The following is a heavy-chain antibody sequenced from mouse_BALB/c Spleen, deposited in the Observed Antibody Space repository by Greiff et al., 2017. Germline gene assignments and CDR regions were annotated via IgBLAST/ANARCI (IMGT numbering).Heavy chain of an antibody. CDR1: GFTFSSYT. CDR2: ISNGGGST. D-gene: IGHD2-10*02. Sequence: EVQGVESGGGLVQPGGSLKLSCAASGFTFSSYTMSWVRQTPEKRLEWVAYISNGGGSTYYPDTVKGRFTISRDNAKNTLYLQMSSLKSEDTAMYYCARQGYGIYYAMDYWGQGTSVTVSS. J-gene: IGHJ4*01. CDR3: ARQGYGIYYAMDY. V-gene: IGHV5-12-2*01.